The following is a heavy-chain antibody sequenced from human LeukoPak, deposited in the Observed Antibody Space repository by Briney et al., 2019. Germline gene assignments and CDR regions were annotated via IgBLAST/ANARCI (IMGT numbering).Heavy chain of an antibody. J-gene: IGHJ4*02. D-gene: IGHD3-16*01. V-gene: IGHV4-59*08. Sequence: SETLSLTCTVSGGPITSDFWSWIRQPPGKGLEWIGYSYYRGSTVYNPSLQSRVTISVDPSKNQFSLELRSVTAADTAVYYCARVGAWEIHIGGQGTLVTVSS. CDR3: ARVGAWEIHI. CDR2: SYYRGST. CDR1: GGPITSDF.